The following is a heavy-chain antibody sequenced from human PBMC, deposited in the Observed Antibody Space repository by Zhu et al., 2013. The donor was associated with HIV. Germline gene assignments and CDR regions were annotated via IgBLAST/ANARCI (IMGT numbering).Heavy chain of an antibody. CDR2: IIPIFNTT. CDR1: GGTFSSYP. CDR3: ARIGNGSYDY. D-gene: IGHD1-26*01. V-gene: IGHV1-69*06. Sequence: QVQLVQSGAELKDPGSSVKVSCKASGGTFSSYPISWVRQAHGHGLEWMGGIIPIFNTTNYAQKFQGRVTITADKSTNTAYMELTSLIFEDTAVYYCARIGNGSYDYWGQGTLVTVSS. J-gene: IGHJ4*02.